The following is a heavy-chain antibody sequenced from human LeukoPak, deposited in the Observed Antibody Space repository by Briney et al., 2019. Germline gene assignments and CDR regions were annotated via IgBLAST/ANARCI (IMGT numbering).Heavy chain of an antibody. CDR3: ARDLIYYYDSSGYPRPPFFYY. Sequence: PGGSLRLSCAASGFTFSDYYMSWLRQAPGKGLEWVSYISSSSSYTNYAGSVKGRFTISRDNAKNSLYLQMNSLRAEDTAVYYCARDLIYYYDSSGYPRPPFFYYWGQGTLVTVSS. CDR1: GFTFSDYY. J-gene: IGHJ4*02. D-gene: IGHD3-22*01. V-gene: IGHV3-11*05. CDR2: ISSSSSYT.